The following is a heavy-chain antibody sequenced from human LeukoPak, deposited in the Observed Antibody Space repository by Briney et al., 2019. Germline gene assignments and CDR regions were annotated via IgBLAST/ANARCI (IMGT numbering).Heavy chain of an antibody. D-gene: IGHD4-17*01. Sequence: ASVKVSCKASGYTFTGYYMHWVRQAPGQGLEWMGWINPNSGGTNFAQKFQGWVAKTRDTSISTAYMELSSLRSEDTAVYYCAARYGDDADYWGQGTLVTVSS. V-gene: IGHV1-2*04. J-gene: IGHJ4*02. CDR2: INPNSGGT. CDR1: GYTFTGYY. CDR3: AARYGDDADY.